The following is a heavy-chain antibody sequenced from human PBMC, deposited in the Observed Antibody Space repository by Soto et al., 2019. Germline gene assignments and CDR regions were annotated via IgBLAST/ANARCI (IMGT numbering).Heavy chain of an antibody. Sequence: PGESLKISCKGSGYSFTSYWIGWVRQMPGKGLEWMGIIYPGDSDTRYSPSFQGQVTISADKSISTAYLQWSSLKASDTAMYYCARRAPLGYSSGWPNRGLYYYMDVWGKGTTVTVSS. CDR2: IYPGDSDT. J-gene: IGHJ6*03. CDR1: GYSFTSYW. D-gene: IGHD6-19*01. CDR3: ARRAPLGYSSGWPNRGLYYYMDV. V-gene: IGHV5-51*01.